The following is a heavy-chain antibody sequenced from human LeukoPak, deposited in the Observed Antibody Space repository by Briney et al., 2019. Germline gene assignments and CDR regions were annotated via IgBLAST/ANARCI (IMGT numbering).Heavy chain of an antibody. CDR3: ARESLEYSSSSYYFDY. V-gene: IGHV1-18*01. CDR1: GYTFTSYG. CDR2: ISAYNGNT. Sequence: GASMKVSCKASGYTFTSYGISWVRQAPGQGLEWMGWISAYNGNTNYAQKLQGRVTMTTDTSTSTAYMELRSLRSDDTAVYYCARESLEYSSSSYYFDYWGQGTLVTVSS. J-gene: IGHJ4*02. D-gene: IGHD6-6*01.